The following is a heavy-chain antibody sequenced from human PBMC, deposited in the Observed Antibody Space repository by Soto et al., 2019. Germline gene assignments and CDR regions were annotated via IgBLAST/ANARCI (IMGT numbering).Heavy chain of an antibody. Sequence: EVQLLESGGGLVQPGGSLRLSCAASGFTFSSYAMSWVRQAPGKGLEWVSAISGSGGSTYYADSVKGQFTISRDNSKNPLYLQMNSLRAEDTAVYYCAKEATIIAVAGSCFDPWGQGTLVTVSS. CDR3: AKEATIIAVAGSCFDP. V-gene: IGHV3-23*01. D-gene: IGHD6-19*01. J-gene: IGHJ5*02. CDR1: GFTFSSYA. CDR2: ISGSGGST.